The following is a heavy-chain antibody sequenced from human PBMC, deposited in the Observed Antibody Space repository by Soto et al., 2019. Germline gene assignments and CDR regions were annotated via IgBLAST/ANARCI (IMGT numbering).Heavy chain of an antibody. D-gene: IGHD6-19*01. CDR1: GFTFSGSA. V-gene: IGHV3-73*01. J-gene: IGHJ6*02. Sequence: EGSLWVSCAASGFTFSGSAMHWLRQASGKGLEWVGRIRSKANTYATVYTASVKGRFTLSRDDSKNTAYLQMDSVKTEESAVYYWTRQLTGVPGSSGLYIGYYYYYGMDVWGQWSTVTGSS. CDR2: IRSKANTYAT. CDR3: TRQLTGVPGSSGLYIGYYYYYGMDV.